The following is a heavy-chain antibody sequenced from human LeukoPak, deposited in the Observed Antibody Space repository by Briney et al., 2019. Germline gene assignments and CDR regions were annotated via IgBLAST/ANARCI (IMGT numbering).Heavy chain of an antibody. CDR2: IFYSGNT. D-gene: IGHD3-10*01. CDR1: GGSISSSSYY. CDR3: ARRSSDGGLFDY. Sequence: SETLSLTCTVSGGSISSSSYYWGWIRQPPGKGLEWIGSIFYSGNTYYNASLKSRVTISVDTSKNHFSLKLSSVTSADTAVYYCARRSSDGGLFDYWGQGTLVTVSS. V-gene: IGHV4-39*02. J-gene: IGHJ4*02.